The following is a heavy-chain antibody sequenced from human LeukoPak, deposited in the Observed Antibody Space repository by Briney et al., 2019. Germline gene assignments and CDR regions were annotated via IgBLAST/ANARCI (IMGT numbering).Heavy chain of an antibody. D-gene: IGHD3-10*01. V-gene: IGHV3-9*01. J-gene: IGHJ4*02. CDR1: GFTFDDYA. Sequence: QSGGSLRLSCAASGFTFDDYAMHWVRQAPGKGLEWVSGISWNSGSIGYADSVKGRFTIFRDNAKNSLYLQMNSLRAEDTALYYCAKDVRGAEVYYFDYWGQGTLVTVSS. CDR3: AKDVRGAEVYYFDY. CDR2: ISWNSGSI.